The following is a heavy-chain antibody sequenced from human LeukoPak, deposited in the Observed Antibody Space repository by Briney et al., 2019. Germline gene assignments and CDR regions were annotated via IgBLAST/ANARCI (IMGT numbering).Heavy chain of an antibody. J-gene: IGHJ4*02. CDR1: GYTFTSYY. CDR3: ARGTYFDY. Sequence: ASVKVSCKASGYTFTSYYMHWVRQAPGQGLEWMGIINPSGGSTSYAQKFQGRVTMTTDTSTSTAYMEMRSLRSDDTAVYYCARGTYFDYWGQGTLVTVSS. CDR2: INPSGGST. D-gene: IGHD1-1*01. V-gene: IGHV1-46*01.